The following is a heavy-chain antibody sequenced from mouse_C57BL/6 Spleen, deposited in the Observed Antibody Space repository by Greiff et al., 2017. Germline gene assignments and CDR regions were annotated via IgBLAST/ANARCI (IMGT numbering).Heavy chain of an antibody. CDR1: GYAFSSYW. CDR3: ARYSYYGSSDCYAMDY. J-gene: IGHJ4*01. V-gene: IGHV1-80*01. Sequence: QVQLKQSGAELVKPGASVKISCKASGYAFSSYWMNWVKQRPGKGLEWIGQIYPGDGDTNYNGKFKGKATLTADKSSRTAYMQLSSLTSDDSAVYFCARYSYYGSSDCYAMDYWGQGTSVTVSS. D-gene: IGHD1-1*01. CDR2: IYPGDGDT.